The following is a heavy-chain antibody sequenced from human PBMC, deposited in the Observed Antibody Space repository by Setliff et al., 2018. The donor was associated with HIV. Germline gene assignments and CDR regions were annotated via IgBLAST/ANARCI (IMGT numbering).Heavy chain of an antibody. D-gene: IGHD3-10*01. V-gene: IGHV4-59*11. Sequence: LSLTCTVSGGSISSHYWSWIRQSPGNGLEWIGYVYHSGTGTIRYNPSLKSRVTISVDTSKSQFSLKLNSMTAADTAVYYCARGGYYYDSGSSFDSWGQGTLVTVSS. CDR3: ARGGYYYDSGSSFDS. CDR2: VYHSGTGTI. CDR1: GGSISSHY. J-gene: IGHJ4*02.